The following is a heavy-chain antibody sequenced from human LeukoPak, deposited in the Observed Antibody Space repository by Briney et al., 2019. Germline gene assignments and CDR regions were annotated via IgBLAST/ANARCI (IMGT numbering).Heavy chain of an antibody. D-gene: IGHD2-2*01. CDR1: GGSISGYY. CDR3: VRSKSGTDGWFVP. CDR2: IYYTGST. Sequence: SETLSLTCTVSGGSISGYYWSWIRQPPGKGLEWIGYIYYTGSTNYNPSLKSRVIISVDTSKNQFSLKVSSVTAADTAVYYCVRSKSGTDGWFVPWGQGTLGTVSS. V-gene: IGHV4-59*01. J-gene: IGHJ5*02.